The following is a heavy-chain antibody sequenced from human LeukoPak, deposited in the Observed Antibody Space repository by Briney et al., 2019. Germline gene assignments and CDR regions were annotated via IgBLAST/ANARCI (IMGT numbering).Heavy chain of an antibody. CDR2: IYPGDSDP. CDR1: GYSFSSYW. CDR3: ARGSYYDSSGYALDY. V-gene: IGHV5-51*01. Sequence: GESLKISCKGSGYSFSSYWIGWVRQMPGKGLEWMGIIYPGDSDPVYSPSFQGQVTISADKSISTAYLQWSSLKASDTAMYYCARGSYYDSSGYALDYWGQGTLVTVSS. J-gene: IGHJ4*02. D-gene: IGHD3-22*01.